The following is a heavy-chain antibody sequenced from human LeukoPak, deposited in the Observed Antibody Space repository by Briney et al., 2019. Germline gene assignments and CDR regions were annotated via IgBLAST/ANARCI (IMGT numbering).Heavy chain of an antibody. Sequence: ASVKVSCKASGYIFISYAMHWVRQAPGQRLEWMGWIIAGNGNTKYSQKFQGRVTITRDTSASTAYMELSSLRSEDTAVYYCARDSGEYYFDYWGQGTLVTVSS. CDR3: ARDSGEYYFDY. V-gene: IGHV1-3*01. CDR2: IIAGNGNT. J-gene: IGHJ4*02. D-gene: IGHD2-15*01. CDR1: GYIFISYA.